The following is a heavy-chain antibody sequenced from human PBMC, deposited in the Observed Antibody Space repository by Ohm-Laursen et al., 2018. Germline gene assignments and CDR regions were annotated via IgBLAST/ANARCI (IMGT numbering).Heavy chain of an antibody. J-gene: IGHJ6*02. CDR1: GFTFDSYG. V-gene: IGHV3-30*18. Sequence: SLRLSCTASGFTFDSYGMHWVRQAPGRGLEWVAVISYDGSNKYYADSVKGRFTISRDNSKNTLYLQMNSLRAEDTAVYYCAKDPGVIVVVNGMDVWGQGTTVTVSS. CDR2: ISYDGSNK. D-gene: IGHD3-22*01. CDR3: AKDPGVIVVVNGMDV.